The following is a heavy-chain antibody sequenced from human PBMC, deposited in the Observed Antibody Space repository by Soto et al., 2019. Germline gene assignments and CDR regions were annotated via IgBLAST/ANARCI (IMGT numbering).Heavy chain of an antibody. J-gene: IGHJ6*02. CDR2: ISSSGSTI. CDR3: ARVPCSGGSCTTPDYYYYYGMDV. CDR1: GFTFSDYY. V-gene: IGHV3-11*01. D-gene: IGHD2-15*01. Sequence: QVQLVESGGGLVKPGGSLRLSCAASGFTFSDYYMSWIRQAPGKGLEWVSYISSSGSTIYYADSVKGRFTISRDNAKNSXXLXMXHLRAEDTAVYYCARVPCSGGSCTTPDYYYYYGMDVWGQGTTVTVSS.